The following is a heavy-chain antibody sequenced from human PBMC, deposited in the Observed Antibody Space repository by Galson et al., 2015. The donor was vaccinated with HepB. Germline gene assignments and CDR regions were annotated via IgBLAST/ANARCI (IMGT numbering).Heavy chain of an antibody. J-gene: IGHJ4*02. CDR1: GGSISSYY. Sequence: ETLSLTCTVSGGSISSYYWSWIRQPPGKGLEWIGYIYYSGSTNYNPSLESRVTISVDTSKNQFSLKLSSVTAADTAVYYCARVQLFGTAPHYFDYWGQGTLVTVSS. CDR3: ARVQLFGTAPHYFDY. CDR2: IYYSGST. V-gene: IGHV4-59*01. D-gene: IGHD1-1*01.